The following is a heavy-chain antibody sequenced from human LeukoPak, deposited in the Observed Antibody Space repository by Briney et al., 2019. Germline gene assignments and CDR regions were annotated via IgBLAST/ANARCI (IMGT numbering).Heavy chain of an antibody. J-gene: IGHJ3*02. CDR1: GGSISSYY. CDR3: ARGGSYGPRALDAFDI. V-gene: IGHV4-59*01. CDR2: IYYSGST. D-gene: IGHD5-18*01. Sequence: SETLSLTCTVSGGSISSYYWSWIRQPPGKGLEWIGYIYYSGSTSYNPSLKSRVTISVDTSKNQFSLNLRYVTAADTAVYYCARGGSYGPRALDAFDIWGQGTMVTVSS.